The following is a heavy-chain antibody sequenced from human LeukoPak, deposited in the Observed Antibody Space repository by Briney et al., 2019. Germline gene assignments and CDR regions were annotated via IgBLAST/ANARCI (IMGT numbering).Heavy chain of an antibody. CDR3: ARDSYSSGWYHFDY. D-gene: IGHD6-19*01. V-gene: IGHV3-33*01. CDR1: GFTFSSYG. Sequence: GGSLRLSCAASGFTFSSYGMHWVRQAPGKGLEWVAVIWYDGSNKHYADSVKGRFTISRDNSKNTLYLQMNSLRAEDTAVYYCARDSYSSGWYHFDYWGQGTLVTVSS. J-gene: IGHJ4*02. CDR2: IWYDGSNK.